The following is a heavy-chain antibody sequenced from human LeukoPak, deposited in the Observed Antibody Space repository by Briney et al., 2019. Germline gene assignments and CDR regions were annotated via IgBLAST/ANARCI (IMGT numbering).Heavy chain of an antibody. D-gene: IGHD6-19*01. J-gene: IGHJ1*01. Sequence: PGGSLRLSCAASGFMFSNYEMNWVRQAPGKGLEWVANIKQDGSEKYYVDSVKGRFTISRDNAKNSLYLQMNSLTAEDTAVYYCAKDDESSGWYRYFQHWGQGTLVTVSS. V-gene: IGHV3-7*01. CDR2: IKQDGSEK. CDR3: AKDDESSGWYRYFQH. CDR1: GFMFSNYE.